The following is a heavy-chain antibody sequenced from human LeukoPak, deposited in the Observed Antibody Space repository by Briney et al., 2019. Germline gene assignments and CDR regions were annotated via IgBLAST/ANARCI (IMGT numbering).Heavy chain of an antibody. Sequence: PGGSLRLSCAASGFTFSSYWMSWVRQAPGKGLEWVANIKQDGSEKYYVDSVKGRFTISRDNAKNSLYLQMNSLRAEDTAVYYCAKYCSGGSCYSGLDYWGQGTLVTVSS. D-gene: IGHD2-15*01. V-gene: IGHV3-7*05. J-gene: IGHJ4*02. CDR3: AKYCSGGSCYSGLDY. CDR2: IKQDGSEK. CDR1: GFTFSSYW.